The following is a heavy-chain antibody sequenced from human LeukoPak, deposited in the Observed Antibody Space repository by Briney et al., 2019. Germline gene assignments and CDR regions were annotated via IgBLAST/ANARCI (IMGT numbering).Heavy chain of an antibody. V-gene: IGHV4-59*08. CDR3: ARHVARNYDYVWGSYRSPKDDAFDI. D-gene: IGHD3-16*02. CDR1: GGSISSYY. Sequence: SETLSLTCTVSGGSISSYYWSWIRQPPGKGLEWIGYIYYSGSTNYNPSLKSRVTISVDTSKNQFSLKLSSVTAADTAVYYCARHVARNYDYVWGSYRSPKDDAFDIWGQGTMVTVSS. J-gene: IGHJ3*02. CDR2: IYYSGST.